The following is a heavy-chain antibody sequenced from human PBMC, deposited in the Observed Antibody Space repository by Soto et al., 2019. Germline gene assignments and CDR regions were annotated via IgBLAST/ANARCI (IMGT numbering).Heavy chain of an antibody. D-gene: IGHD2-2*02. CDR2: ISGSGGST. V-gene: IGHV3-23*01. CDR3: AKRAYCSSTSCYSYYYGMDV. Sequence: VQLLESGGGLVQPGGSLRLSCAASGFTFSSYAMSWVRQAPGKGLEWVSAISGSGGSTYYADSVKGRFTISRDNSKNTLYLQMNSLRAEDTAVYYCAKRAYCSSTSCYSYYYGMDVWGQGTTVTVSS. J-gene: IGHJ6*02. CDR1: GFTFSSYA.